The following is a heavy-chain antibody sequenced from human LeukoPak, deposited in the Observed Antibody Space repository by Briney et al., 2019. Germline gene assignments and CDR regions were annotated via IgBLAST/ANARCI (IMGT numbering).Heavy chain of an antibody. CDR2: ISSGATTM. Sequence: PGGSLRLSCAASGFMFRSFGMYWVRQAPGKGLEWIAYISSGATTMYYADSVKGRFTISRDDAKNSLFLQMKSLRAEDTAVYYCALLAVASDFDYWGQGALVTVSS. CDR3: ALLAVASDFDY. CDR1: GFMFRSFG. V-gene: IGHV3-48*03. D-gene: IGHD6-19*01. J-gene: IGHJ4*02.